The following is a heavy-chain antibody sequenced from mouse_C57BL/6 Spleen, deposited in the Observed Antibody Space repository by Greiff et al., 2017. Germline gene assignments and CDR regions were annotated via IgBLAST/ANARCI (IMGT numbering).Heavy chain of an antibody. J-gene: IGHJ2*01. CDR1: GFTFSSYG. V-gene: IGHV5-6*01. D-gene: IGHD1-1*01. Sequence: EVKLQESGGDLVKPGGSLKLSCAASGFTFSSYGMSWVRQTPDKRLEWVATISSGGSYTYYPDSVKGRFTISRDNAKNTLYLQMSSLKSEDTAMYYCARLTTVVGGYFDYWGQGTTLTVSS. CDR2: ISSGGSYT. CDR3: ARLTTVVGGYFDY.